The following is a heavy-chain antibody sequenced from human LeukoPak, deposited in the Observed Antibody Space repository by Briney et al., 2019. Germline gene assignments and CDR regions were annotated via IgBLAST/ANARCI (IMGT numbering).Heavy chain of an antibody. J-gene: IGHJ6*02. D-gene: IGHD4-17*01. V-gene: IGHV3-53*01. CDR2: IYSGGST. Sequence: PGGSLRLSCAASGFTVSSHYMSWVRQAPGKGLEWVSVIYSGGSTYYADSVKGRFTISRDNSKNTLYLQMNSLRAEDTAVYYCARDYGDRGYGMDVWGQGTTVTVSS. CDR1: GFTVSSHY. CDR3: ARDYGDRGYGMDV.